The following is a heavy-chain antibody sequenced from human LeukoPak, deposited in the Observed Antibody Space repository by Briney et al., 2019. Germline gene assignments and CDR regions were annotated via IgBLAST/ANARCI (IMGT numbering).Heavy chain of an antibody. V-gene: IGHV1-2*02. CDR1: GYTFTGYY. D-gene: IGHD3-10*01. J-gene: IGHJ4*02. CDR2: INPNSGGT. CDR3: ARREYITMVRGVIVPSGFDY. Sequence: ASVKVSCKASGYTFTGYYAHWVRQAPGQGLEWMGWINPNSGGTNDAQKFQGRVTMTRDTSISTAYMELSRLRSDDTAVYYCARREYITMVRGVIVPSGFDYWGQGTLVTVSS.